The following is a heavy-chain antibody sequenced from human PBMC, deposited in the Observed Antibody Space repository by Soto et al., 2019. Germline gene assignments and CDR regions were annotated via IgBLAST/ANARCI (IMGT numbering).Heavy chain of an antibody. CDR3: ARGRDGYNFGAVY. J-gene: IGHJ4*02. V-gene: IGHV1-69*13. D-gene: IGHD5-12*01. Sequence: SVKVSCKASGGGNLRDYRTTWVRRAPGQGLEWMGGIIPKLGSANYAQNFQGRVTVTADESTHTVYMELRSLRSDDTAVYYCARGRDGYNFGAVYWGQGTPVSVSS. CDR1: GGGNLRDYR. CDR2: IIPKLGSA.